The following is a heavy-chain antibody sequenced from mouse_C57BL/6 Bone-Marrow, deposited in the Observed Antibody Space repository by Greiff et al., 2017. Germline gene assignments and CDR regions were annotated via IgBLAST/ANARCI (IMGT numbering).Heavy chain of an antibody. V-gene: IGHV1-55*01. Sequence: VQLQQPGAELVKPGASVKMSCKASGYTFTSYWITWVKQRPGQGLEWIGDIYPGSGSTNYNEKFKSKATLTVDTSSSTAYMQLSSLTSGGSAVYYCARGDYYDYDGDWYFDVWGTGTTVTVSS. CDR2: IYPGSGST. J-gene: IGHJ1*03. CDR3: ARGDYYDYDGDWYFDV. D-gene: IGHD2-4*01. CDR1: GYTFTSYW.